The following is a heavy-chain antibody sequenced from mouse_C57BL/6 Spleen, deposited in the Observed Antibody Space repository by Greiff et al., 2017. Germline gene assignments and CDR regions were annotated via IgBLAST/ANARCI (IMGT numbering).Heavy chain of an antibody. Sequence: VQLQQSGAELVRPGASVTLSCKASGYTFTDYEMHWVKQTPVHGLEWIGAIDPETGGTAYNQKFKGKAILTADKSSSTAYMELRSLTSEDSAVYYCTRGSQYYFDYWGQGTTLTVSS. J-gene: IGHJ2*01. CDR2: IDPETGGT. CDR3: TRGSQYYFDY. CDR1: GYTFTDYE. V-gene: IGHV1-15*01.